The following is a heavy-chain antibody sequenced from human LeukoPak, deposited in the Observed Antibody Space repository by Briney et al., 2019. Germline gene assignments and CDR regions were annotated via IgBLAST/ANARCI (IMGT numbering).Heavy chain of an antibody. J-gene: IGHJ6*02. D-gene: IGHD3-16*01. Sequence: SGGSLRLSCAASGFTFSSYAMHWVRQAPGKGLEWVAVISYDGNNKYYADSVKGRFTISRDNSKNTLYLQMNSLRAEDTAVYYCAKDYDYATSFYYYGMDVWGQGTTVTVSS. V-gene: IGHV3-30-3*01. CDR1: GFTFSSYA. CDR3: AKDYDYATSFYYYGMDV. CDR2: ISYDGNNK.